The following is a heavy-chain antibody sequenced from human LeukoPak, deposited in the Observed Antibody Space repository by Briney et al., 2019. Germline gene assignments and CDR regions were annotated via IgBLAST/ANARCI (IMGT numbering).Heavy chain of an antibody. D-gene: IGHD3-16*02. CDR1: GFTFSSYA. CDR3: AKGREPDDYVWGSYRYPKFDY. CDR2: ISGSGGST. V-gene: IGHV3-23*01. J-gene: IGHJ4*02. Sequence: GGSLRLSCAASGFTFSSYAMSWVRQAPGKGLEWVSAISGSGGSTYYADSVKGRFTISRDNSKNTLYLQMNSLRAEDTAVYYCAKGREPDDYVWGSYRYPKFDYWGQGTLVTVSS.